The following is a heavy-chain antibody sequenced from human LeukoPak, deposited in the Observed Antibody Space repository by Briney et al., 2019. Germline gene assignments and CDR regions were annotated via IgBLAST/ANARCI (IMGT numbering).Heavy chain of an antibody. CDR2: INAGNGNT. Sequence: EASVKVSCKASGYTFTSYAMHWVRQAPGQRLEWMGWINAGNGNTKYSQKFQGRVTITRDTSASTAYMELSSLRSEDPAVFYCARDMVRGVIFLDPWGQGTLVTVSS. CDR1: GYTFTSYA. V-gene: IGHV1-3*01. D-gene: IGHD3-10*01. CDR3: ARDMVRGVIFLDP. J-gene: IGHJ5*02.